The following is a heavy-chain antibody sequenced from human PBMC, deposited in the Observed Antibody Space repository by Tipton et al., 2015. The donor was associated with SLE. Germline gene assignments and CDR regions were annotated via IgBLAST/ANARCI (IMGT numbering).Heavy chain of an antibody. CDR3: ARDYGSVVQGVIRYFDY. V-gene: IGHV4-59*01. D-gene: IGHD3-10*01. Sequence: TLSLTCTVSGGSISSYYWSWIRQPPGKGLEWIGYIYYSGSTNYNPSLKSRVTISVDTSKNQFSLKLSSVTAADTAVYYCARDYGSVVQGVIRYFDYWGQGTLVTVSS. CDR2: IYYSGST. J-gene: IGHJ4*02. CDR1: GGSISSYY.